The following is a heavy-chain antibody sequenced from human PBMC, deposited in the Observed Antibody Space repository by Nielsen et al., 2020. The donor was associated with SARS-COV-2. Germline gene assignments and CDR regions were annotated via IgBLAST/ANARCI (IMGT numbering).Heavy chain of an antibody. CDR2: IGTAGDT. CDR3: TRAIALPGRSSWYYFDS. J-gene: IGHJ4*02. Sequence: GESRKISCAASHFTVSSNDMHWVRQAPGKGLEWVSAIGTAGDTYYPDSVKGRFTISREDDNNALHLQISSLRAGDTAVYYCTRAIALPGRSSWYYFDSWGQGTLVTVSP. V-gene: IGHV3-13*01. D-gene: IGHD6-19*01. CDR1: HFTVSSND.